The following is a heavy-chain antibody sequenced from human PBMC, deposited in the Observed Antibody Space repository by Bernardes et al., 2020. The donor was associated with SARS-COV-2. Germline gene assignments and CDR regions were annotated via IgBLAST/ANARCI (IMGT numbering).Heavy chain of an antibody. CDR1: VFTFSTYL. D-gene: IGHD6-19*01. V-gene: IGHV3-74*01. CDR2: ISIDGSNT. CDR3: AREEGGSSGWYFY. J-gene: IGHJ4*02. Sequence: GGSLRLSCSASVFTFSTYLMHWVRQAPGKGLVWVSRISIDGSNTNYADSVKGRFTISRDNAKNTLYLQMNSLRVEDTAVYYCAREEGGSSGWYFYWGQGTLVTVSS.